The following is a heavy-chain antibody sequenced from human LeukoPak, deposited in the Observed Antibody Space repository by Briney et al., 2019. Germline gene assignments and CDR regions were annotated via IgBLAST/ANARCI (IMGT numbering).Heavy chain of an antibody. Sequence: GGSLRLSCAASGFTFSIYDMHWVRQAPGKGLEWVAFIRYDGSNKYYADSVKGRFTISRDNSKNTLYLQMNSLRAEDTAVYYCARGGCSGGSCYNDAFDIWGQGTMVTVSS. D-gene: IGHD2-15*01. CDR3: ARGGCSGGSCYNDAFDI. CDR1: GFTFSIYD. J-gene: IGHJ3*02. V-gene: IGHV3-30*02. CDR2: IRYDGSNK.